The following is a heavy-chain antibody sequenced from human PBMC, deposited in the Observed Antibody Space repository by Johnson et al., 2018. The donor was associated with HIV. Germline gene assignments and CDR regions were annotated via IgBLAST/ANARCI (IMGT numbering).Heavy chain of an antibody. Sequence: QMLLVESGGGVVQPGRSLRLSCAASGFSFSDFSMHWVRQAPGKGLEWVTVISNDGSNKLYADSVKGRFTISRDKAKNSLYLQMNSLRAEDTALYYCARDAYNSDACDIWGQGTMVTVSS. CDR2: ISNDGSNK. V-gene: IGHV3-30*07. J-gene: IGHJ3*02. CDR1: GFSFSDFS. CDR3: ARDAYNSDACDI. D-gene: IGHD5-24*01.